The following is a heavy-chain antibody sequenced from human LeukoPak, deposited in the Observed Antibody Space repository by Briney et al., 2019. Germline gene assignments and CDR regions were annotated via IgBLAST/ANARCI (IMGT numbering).Heavy chain of an antibody. Sequence: SGPTLVKPTETLTLTCTVSGFSLSNARMGVSWIRQPPGKALEWLAHIFSNDEKSYSTSQKSRLTISKDTSKSQVVLTMTNMDPVDTATYYCARIRSGTTFVDYYYYYMDVWGKGTTVTVSS. CDR1: GFSLSNARMG. J-gene: IGHJ6*03. CDR2: IFSNDEK. CDR3: ARIRSGTTFVDYYYYYMDV. D-gene: IGHD1-7*01. V-gene: IGHV2-26*01.